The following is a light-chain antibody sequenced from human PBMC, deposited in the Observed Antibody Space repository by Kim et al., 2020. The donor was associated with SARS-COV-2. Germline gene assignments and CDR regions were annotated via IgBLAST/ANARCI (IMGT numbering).Light chain of an antibody. CDR1: HGISNY. J-gene: IGKJ1*01. Sequence: AAVVYSVSSQSLESHGISNYLDWYQQKPGKAPKVLIYDASTVQSGVPSRFSGSGSGTDFTLKISSVEAEDVAIYYCKKYNRAPWTLGQGTQVDIK. CDR2: DAS. CDR3: KKYNRAPWT. V-gene: IGKV1-27*01.